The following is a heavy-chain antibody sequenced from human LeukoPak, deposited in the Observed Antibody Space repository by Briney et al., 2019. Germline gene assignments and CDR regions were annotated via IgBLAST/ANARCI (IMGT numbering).Heavy chain of an antibody. CDR3: ARGSSEEMATIAD. CDR1: GGTFSSYA. CDR2: IIPIFGTA. D-gene: IGHD5-24*01. Sequence: ASVKVSCKASGGTFSSYAISWVRQAPGQGLEWMGGIIPIFGTANYAQKFQGRVTITTDESTSTAYMELSSLRSEDTAVYFCARGSSEEMATIADWGQGTLVTVSS. V-gene: IGHV1-69*05. J-gene: IGHJ4*02.